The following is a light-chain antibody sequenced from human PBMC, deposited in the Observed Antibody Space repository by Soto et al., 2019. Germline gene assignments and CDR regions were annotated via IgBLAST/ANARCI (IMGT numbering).Light chain of an antibody. J-gene: IGKJ2*01. CDR1: QSVSSK. V-gene: IGKV3-15*01. CDR2: GVS. Sequence: RQSPGTLYFSPGEIVILACRASQSVSSKLAWFQQKPGQAPSLLIYGVSTRATGVPVRFSGSGSGTEFTLTIISLQSEDFALYCCQQYTYWPNTFGQGTKVDTK. CDR3: QQYTYWPNT.